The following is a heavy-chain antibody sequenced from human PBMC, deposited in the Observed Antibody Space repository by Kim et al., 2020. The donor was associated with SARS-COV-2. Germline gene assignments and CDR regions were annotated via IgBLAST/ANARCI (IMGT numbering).Heavy chain of an antibody. CDR2: IDPSDSYT. CDR3: ARQKGYSYGNYYYYGMDV. Sequence: GESLKISCKGSGYSFTSYWISWVRQMPGKGLEWMGRIDPSDSYTNYSPSFQGHVTISADKSISTAYLQWSSLKASDTAMYYCARQKGYSYGNYYYYGMDVWGQGTTVTVSS. J-gene: IGHJ6*02. D-gene: IGHD5-18*01. CDR1: GYSFTSYW. V-gene: IGHV5-10-1*01.